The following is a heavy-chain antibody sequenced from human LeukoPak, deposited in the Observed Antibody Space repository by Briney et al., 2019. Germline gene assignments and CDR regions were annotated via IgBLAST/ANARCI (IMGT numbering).Heavy chain of an antibody. CDR3: ARVVITGYCSSTSCYPNWFDP. V-gene: IGHV3-7*01. Sequence: GGSLRLSCAASGFTSSSYWMSWVRQAPGKGLEWVANIKQDGSEKYYVDSVKGRFTISRDNAKNSLYLQMNSLRAEDTAVYYCARVVITGYCSSTSCYPNWFDPWGQGTLVTVSS. CDR2: IKQDGSEK. J-gene: IGHJ5*02. D-gene: IGHD2-2*01. CDR1: GFTSSSYW.